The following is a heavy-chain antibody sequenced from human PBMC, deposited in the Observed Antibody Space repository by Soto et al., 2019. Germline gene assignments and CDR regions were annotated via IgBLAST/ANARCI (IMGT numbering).Heavy chain of an antibody. D-gene: IGHD3-3*01. CDR3: ARDRKVAGFWSSYPRWFDP. CDR1: GYTFTSYD. J-gene: IGHJ5*02. V-gene: IGHV1-8*01. CDR2: MNPNSGNT. Sequence: QVQLVQSGAEVKKPGASVKVSCKASGYTFTSYDIIWVRQATGQGLEWMGWMNPNSGNTGYAQKFQGRVTMTRNTSISTAYMELSSLRSEDTAVYYCARDRKVAGFWSSYPRWFDPWGQGTLVTVSS.